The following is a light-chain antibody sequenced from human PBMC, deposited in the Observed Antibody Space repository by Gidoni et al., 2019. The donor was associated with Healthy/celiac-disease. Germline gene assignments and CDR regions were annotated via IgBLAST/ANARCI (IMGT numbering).Light chain of an antibody. CDR1: QSISSY. Sequence: DIQMTQSPSSLSASVGDRVTITCRASQSISSYLNWYQQKPGKAPKLLIYAASSLQSGVPSRFSGSGSGTYFTLTFSSLQPEDFATYYCQQSYSTTWTFGQGTKVEIK. V-gene: IGKV1-39*01. CDR2: AAS. J-gene: IGKJ1*01. CDR3: QQSYSTTWT.